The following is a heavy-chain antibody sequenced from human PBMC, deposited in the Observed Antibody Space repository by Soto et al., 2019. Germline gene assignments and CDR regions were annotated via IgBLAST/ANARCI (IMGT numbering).Heavy chain of an antibody. CDR1: GGSISSGGYY. D-gene: IGHD6-6*01. CDR3: ARVGIAARHNYYYYYGMDV. V-gene: IGHV4-31*03. CDR2: IYYSGST. Sequence: LSLTCPVSGGSISSGGYYWSWIRQHPGKGLEWIGYIYYSGSTYYNPSLKSRVTISVDTSKNQFSLKLSSVTAADTAVYYCARVGIAARHNYYYYYGMDVWGQGTTVTVSS. J-gene: IGHJ6*02.